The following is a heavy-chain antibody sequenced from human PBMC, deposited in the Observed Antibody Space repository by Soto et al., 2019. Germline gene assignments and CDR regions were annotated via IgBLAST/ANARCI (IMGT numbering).Heavy chain of an antibody. Sequence: SGPTLVNPTQTLTLTCTFSGFSLSTSGVGVGWIRQPPGKALEWLALIYWDDDKRYSPSLRSRLTISKDTSKNQVVLTITNMDPVDTATYYCIQSRCGGDCLQSYASHYYYGMDVWGQGTTVTVS. V-gene: IGHV2-5*02. CDR1: GFSLSTSGVG. D-gene: IGHD2-21*02. J-gene: IGHJ6*02. CDR3: IQSRCGGDCLQSYASHYYYGMDV. CDR2: IYWDDDK.